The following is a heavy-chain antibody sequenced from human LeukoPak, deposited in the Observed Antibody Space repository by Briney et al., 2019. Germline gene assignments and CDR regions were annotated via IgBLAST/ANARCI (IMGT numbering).Heavy chain of an antibody. J-gene: IGHJ4*02. D-gene: IGHD3-22*01. CDR3: AKDYYDSSGYYYFDY. Sequence: GGSLRLSFAASGFTFSSYGMHWVRQAPGKGLEWVAVISYDGSNKYYADSVKGRFTISRDNSKNTLYLQMNSLRAEDTAVYYCAKDYYDSSGYYYFDYWGQGTLVTVSS. CDR1: GFTFSSYG. CDR2: ISYDGSNK. V-gene: IGHV3-30*18.